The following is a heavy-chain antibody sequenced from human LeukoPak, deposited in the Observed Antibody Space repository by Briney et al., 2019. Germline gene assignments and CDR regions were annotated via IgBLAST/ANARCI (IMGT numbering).Heavy chain of an antibody. V-gene: IGHV3-48*02. CDR1: SFTFSCFS. Sequence: PGGTLRLSSAAYSFTFSCFSLNWVRQAPGQGLEWVSYISSSSTIYYADSVKGRFTISRDNAKNSLYLQMNSLRDEDTAVYYCARDRRGYWSIDYWGQGTLVTVSS. J-gene: IGHJ4*02. D-gene: IGHD2-8*02. CDR2: ISSSSTI. CDR3: ARDRRGYWSIDY.